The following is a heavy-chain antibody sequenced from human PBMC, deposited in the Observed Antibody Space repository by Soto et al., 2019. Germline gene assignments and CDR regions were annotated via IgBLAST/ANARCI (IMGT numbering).Heavy chain of an antibody. J-gene: IGHJ2*01. Sequence: ASVKVSCKASGYTFTGYYMHWVRQAPGQGLEWMGGFDPKDGETIYAQKFQGRVTMTEDISTDTAYMELSSLRSEDTAVYYCATDLVGPSYWYFDLWGRGTLVTVSS. CDR2: FDPKDGET. D-gene: IGHD1-26*01. CDR3: ATDLVGPSYWYFDL. CDR1: GYTFTGYY. V-gene: IGHV1-24*01.